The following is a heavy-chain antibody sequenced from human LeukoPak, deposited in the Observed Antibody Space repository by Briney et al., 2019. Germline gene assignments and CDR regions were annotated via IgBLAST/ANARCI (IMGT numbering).Heavy chain of an antibody. D-gene: IGHD2-15*01. CDR2: FYRGDST. V-gene: IGHV3-53*01. CDR3: AREVVSIPSYFDS. Sequence: GGSLRLSCAASGFTVSSSYMYWVRQAPGKGLEWVSFFYRGDSTYYAESVRGRFTISRDNSKHTLYLLMNSLIPEDTAVYYCAREVVSIPSYFDSWGQGTLVTVSS. CDR1: GFTVSSSY. J-gene: IGHJ4*02.